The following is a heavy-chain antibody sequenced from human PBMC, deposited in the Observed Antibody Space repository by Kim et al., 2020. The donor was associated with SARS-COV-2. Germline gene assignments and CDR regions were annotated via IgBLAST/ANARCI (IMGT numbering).Heavy chain of an antibody. Sequence: SETLSLTCTVSGGSISSSSYYWGWIRQPPGKGLEWIGSIYYSGSTYYNPSLKSRVTISVDTSKNQFSLKLSSVTAADTAVYYCAREGMQLLWNFDYWGQGTLVTVSS. CDR3: AREGMQLLWNFDY. V-gene: IGHV4-39*07. J-gene: IGHJ4*02. D-gene: IGHD2-21*01. CDR1: GGSISSSSYY. CDR2: IYYSGST.